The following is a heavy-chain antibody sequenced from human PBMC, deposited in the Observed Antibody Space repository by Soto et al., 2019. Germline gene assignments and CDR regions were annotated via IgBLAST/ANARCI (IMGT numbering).Heavy chain of an antibody. Sequence: SETLSLTCTVSGGSISSGGYYWSWIRQHPGKGLGWIGYIYYSGSTYYNPSLKSRVTISVDTSKNQFSLKLSSVTAADTAVYYCARVSKPYCGGDCYSGYFDYWGQGTLVTVSS. J-gene: IGHJ4*02. V-gene: IGHV4-31*03. CDR1: GGSISSGGYY. CDR3: ARVSKPYCGGDCYSGYFDY. CDR2: IYYSGST. D-gene: IGHD2-21*02.